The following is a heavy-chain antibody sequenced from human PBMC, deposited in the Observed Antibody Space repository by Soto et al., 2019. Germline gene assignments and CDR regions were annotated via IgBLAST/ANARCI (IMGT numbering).Heavy chain of an antibody. V-gene: IGHV4-34*01. CDR2: INHSGST. J-gene: IGHJ6*03. CDR3: ARCRPYYDFWSGYPTPIYYMDV. Sequence: SETRSLTCAVYGGSFSGYYWSWIRQPPGKGLEWIGEINHSGSTNYNPSLKSRVTISVDTSKNQFSLKLSSVTAADTAVYYCARCRPYYDFWSGYPTPIYYMDVWGKGTTVTVSS. D-gene: IGHD3-3*01. CDR1: GGSFSGYY.